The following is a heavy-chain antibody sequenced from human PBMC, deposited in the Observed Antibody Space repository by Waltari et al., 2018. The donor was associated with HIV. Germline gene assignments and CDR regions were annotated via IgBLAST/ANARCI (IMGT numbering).Heavy chain of an antibody. V-gene: IGHV3-53*01. D-gene: IGHD1-26*01. CDR2: IYSGAST. CDR3: ARDPRSSGYYGMDV. Sequence: EVQLVESGGGLIEPGGSLRLSCAASGFTISDNYMSWVRQARGKGLGCSSVIYSGASTYYADSVKGRLTISRDNSKNTLSLHMNSLRAEDTAVYYCARDPRSSGYYGMDVWGQGATVTVSS. J-gene: IGHJ6*02. CDR1: GFTISDNY.